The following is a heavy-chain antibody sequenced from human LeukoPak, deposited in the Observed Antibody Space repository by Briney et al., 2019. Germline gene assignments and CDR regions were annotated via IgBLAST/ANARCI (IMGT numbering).Heavy chain of an antibody. V-gene: IGHV4-59*01. Sequence: SETLSLTCTVSGGSISNYYLSWLRQPPGKGLEWIGYVYFSGTTNINPSLKSRVTISVDMSKNQFSLKLSSVTAADTAVYYCAREDPQTTVPEGLDVWGQGTTVTVSS. CDR2: VYFSGTT. D-gene: IGHD4-17*01. CDR1: GGSISNYY. CDR3: AREDPQTTVPEGLDV. J-gene: IGHJ6*02.